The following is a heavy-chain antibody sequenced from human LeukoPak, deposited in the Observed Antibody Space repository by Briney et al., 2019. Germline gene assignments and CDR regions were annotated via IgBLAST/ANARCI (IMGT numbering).Heavy chain of an antibody. Sequence: GASVKVSCKASGYTFTSYGISWVRQAPGQGLEWMGWISAYNGNTNYAQKLQGRVIMTTDTSTSTAYMELRSLRSDDTAVYYCARDMVVVVPAARGSDAFDIWGQGTMVTVSS. V-gene: IGHV1-18*01. J-gene: IGHJ3*02. CDR3: ARDMVVVVPAARGSDAFDI. CDR1: GYTFTSYG. D-gene: IGHD2-2*01. CDR2: ISAYNGNT.